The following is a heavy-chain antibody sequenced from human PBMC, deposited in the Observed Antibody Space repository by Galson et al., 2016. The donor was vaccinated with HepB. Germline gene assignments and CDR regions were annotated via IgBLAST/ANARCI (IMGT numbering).Heavy chain of an antibody. J-gene: IGHJ4*02. Sequence: SLRLSCAASGFTFSSYWMHWVRQAPGKGLVWVSRINSDESNTNYADSVKGRFTISRDNAKNTLYLQMNSLRAEDTAVYYLARDEDDPSYTIDYWGQGNLVTVSS. D-gene: IGHD3-10*01. V-gene: IGHV3-74*01. CDR1: GFTFSSYW. CDR2: INSDESNT. CDR3: ARDEDDPSYTIDY.